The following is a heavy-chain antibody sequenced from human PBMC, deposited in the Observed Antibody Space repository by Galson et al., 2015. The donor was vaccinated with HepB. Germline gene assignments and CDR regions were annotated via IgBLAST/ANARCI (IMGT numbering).Heavy chain of an antibody. CDR2: MYYSGST. D-gene: IGHD1-1*01. V-gene: IGHV4-59*01. CDR3: AGANWNDVHFDY. J-gene: IGHJ4*02. Sequence: SETLSLTCTVSGGSISSYYWSWIRQPPGKGLEWIGYMYYSGSTDYNPSLKSRVTISVDTSKNQFSLKLSSVTAADKAVYCCAGANWNDVHFDYWGQGTLVTVSS. CDR1: GGSISSYY.